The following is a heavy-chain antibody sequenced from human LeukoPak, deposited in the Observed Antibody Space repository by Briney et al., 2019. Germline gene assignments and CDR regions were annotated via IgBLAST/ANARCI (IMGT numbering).Heavy chain of an antibody. V-gene: IGHV3-21*01. J-gene: IGHJ4*02. CDR1: GFDFSDYG. CDR2: ISRNSDNI. Sequence: GGSLRLSCAGSGFDFSDYGMNWVRQAPGKGLEWVSSISRNSDNIYYADSLKGRFTLSRDNSKNTLYLQMNSLRAEDTAVYYCATLPATTYYFHYWGQGTLVTVSS. D-gene: IGHD2-2*01. CDR3: ATLPATTYYFHY.